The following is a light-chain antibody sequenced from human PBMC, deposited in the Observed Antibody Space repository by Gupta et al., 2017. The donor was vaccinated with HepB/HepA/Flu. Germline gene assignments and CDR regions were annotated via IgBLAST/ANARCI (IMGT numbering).Light chain of an antibody. CDR3: QQYNNWPPCS. CDR1: QSVNSN. J-gene: IGKJ2*04. V-gene: IGKV3-15*01. CDR2: AAS. Sequence: TQSPATLSVSSGERATLFCRASQSVNSNLAWYQQKPGQAPRLLIYAASTWATGVPARFSGSGSGTEFTLSINSLQSEDFAVYYCQQYNNWPPCSFGQGTKLEIK.